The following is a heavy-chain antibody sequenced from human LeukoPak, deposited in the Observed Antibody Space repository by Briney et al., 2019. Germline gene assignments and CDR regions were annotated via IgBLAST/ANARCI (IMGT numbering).Heavy chain of an antibody. D-gene: IGHD2-2*01. Sequence: PSETLSLTCTVSGGSISSYYWSWIRQPAGKGPEWIGGIYTSGSTNYNPSLKSRVTMSVDTSKNQFSLKLSSVTAADTAVYYCARAIGYCSSTSCSYYYYYYMDVWGKGTTVTVSS. CDR2: IYTSGST. CDR3: ARAIGYCSSTSCSYYYYYYMDV. J-gene: IGHJ6*03. CDR1: GGSISSYY. V-gene: IGHV4-4*07.